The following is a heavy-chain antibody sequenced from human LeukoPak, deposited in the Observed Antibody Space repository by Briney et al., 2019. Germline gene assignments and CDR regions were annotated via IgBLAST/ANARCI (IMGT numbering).Heavy chain of an antibody. CDR2: VYHSGIT. CDR3: AREWQYQFDY. CDR1: GGSITNTNYY. D-gene: IGHD4-11*01. V-gene: IGHV4-39*07. Sequence: PSETLSLTCTVSGGSITNTNYYWAWIRQPPGEGLEWIGSVYHSGITYYTPSLKSRVSISVDTPKNQFSLKVTSVTAADTAVYYCAREWQYQFDYWGQGSLVTVSS. J-gene: IGHJ4*02.